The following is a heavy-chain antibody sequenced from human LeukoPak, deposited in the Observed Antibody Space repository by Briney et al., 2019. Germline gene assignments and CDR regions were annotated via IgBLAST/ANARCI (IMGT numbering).Heavy chain of an antibody. D-gene: IGHD5-12*01. CDR3: AREDSGYASFGYYFDY. CDR1: GGSISSRNYY. Sequence: SETLSLTCTVSGGSISSRNYYWGWIRQPPGKGLEWIGSMYYSGTTNYNPSLKSRVTISVDTSKNQFSLKLSSVTAADTAVYYCAREDSGYASFGYYFDYWGQGTLVTVSS. V-gene: IGHV4-39*07. CDR2: MYYSGTT. J-gene: IGHJ4*02.